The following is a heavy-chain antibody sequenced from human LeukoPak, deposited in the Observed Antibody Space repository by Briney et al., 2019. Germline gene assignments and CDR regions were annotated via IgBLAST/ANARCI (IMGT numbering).Heavy chain of an antibody. CDR3: ASAGIGSLDYFDG. V-gene: IGHV1-69*10. J-gene: IGHJ4*02. CDR1: GCTFTSYA. D-gene: IGHD6-13*01. CDR2: IIPIIGKA. Sequence: ASVKVSCKASGCTFTSYAISWVRQAPGQGPEWMGGIIPIIGKANYAQKLQGRVTITTDTSTSTAYMELRSLRSEDPAVYYFASAGIGSLDYFDGWGQGALVTVSS.